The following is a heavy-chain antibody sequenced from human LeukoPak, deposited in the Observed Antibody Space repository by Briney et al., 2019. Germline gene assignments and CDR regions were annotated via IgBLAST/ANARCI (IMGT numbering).Heavy chain of an antibody. V-gene: IGHV4-34*12. CDR3: ARLTRGYSYRVRAFDN. CDR2: IIHSGST. D-gene: IGHD5-18*01. CDR1: GRSFSGYY. J-gene: IGHJ3*02. Sequence: PSESLSLTCAVYGRSFSGYYWSWIRQPPGRGLEWIGEIIHSGSTNYNPSLKSRITIAVDKTTNQFSLKLSSVTAADTAVYYYARLTRGYSYRVRAFDNWGQGTMVTVSS.